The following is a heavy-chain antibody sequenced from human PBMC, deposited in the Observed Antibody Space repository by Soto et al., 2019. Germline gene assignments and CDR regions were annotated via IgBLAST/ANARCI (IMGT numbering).Heavy chain of an antibody. V-gene: IGHV4-34*01. CDR1: GGSFSGYY. D-gene: IGHD3-3*01. Sequence: QVQLQQWGAEVLKPSETLSLTCVVNGGSFSGYYWSWIRQPPGKGLEWIGEINDSGITDSNPSLESRVTISVDTSKNQFSLKLNSVTAADTAVYHCARGRSSVPDRRGIGYYGLDVWGQGTTVTVSS. J-gene: IGHJ6*02. CDR2: INDSGIT. CDR3: ARGRSSVPDRRGIGYYGLDV.